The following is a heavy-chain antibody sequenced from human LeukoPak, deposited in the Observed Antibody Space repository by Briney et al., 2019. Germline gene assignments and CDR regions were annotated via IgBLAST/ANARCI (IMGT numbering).Heavy chain of an antibody. J-gene: IGHJ5*02. CDR2: IIPIFGTA. V-gene: IGHV1-69*13. CDR1: GGTFSSYA. D-gene: IGHD2-2*01. Sequence: SVNVSCKASGGTFSSYAISWVRQAPGQGLEWMGGIIPIFGTANYAQKFQGRVTITADESTSTAYMELSSLRSEDSAVYYCARVGGDVVVPAFGRGFDPWGQGTLVTVSS. CDR3: ARVGGDVVVPAFGRGFDP.